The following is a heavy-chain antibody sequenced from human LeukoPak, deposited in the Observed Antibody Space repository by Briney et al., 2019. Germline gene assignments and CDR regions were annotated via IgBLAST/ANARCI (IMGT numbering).Heavy chain of an antibody. Sequence: ASVKVSFKASGYTFTSYDINWVRQAPGQGLEWMGWMNPNSGNTGYAQKFQGRVTMTRNTSISTAYMELGSLRSEDTAVYYCARRRDYYGSGSYFGYWGQGTLVTVSS. CDR1: GYTFTSYD. CDR3: ARRRDYYGSGSYFGY. V-gene: IGHV1-8*01. D-gene: IGHD3-10*01. J-gene: IGHJ4*02. CDR2: MNPNSGNT.